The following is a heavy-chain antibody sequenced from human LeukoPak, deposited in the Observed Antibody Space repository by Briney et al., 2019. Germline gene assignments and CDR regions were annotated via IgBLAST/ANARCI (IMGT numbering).Heavy chain of an antibody. CDR1: GFTVSSNY. J-gene: IGHJ6*02. CDR3: ASVGYGDYFDYYYYGMDV. CDR2: IYSGGSI. Sequence: GGSLRLSCGASGFTVSSNYMSWVRQAPGKGLEWVSVIYSGGSIYYADSVKGRFTISRDNSKNTLYLQMNSLRAEDTAVYYCASVGYGDYFDYYYYGMDVWGQGTTVTVSS. V-gene: IGHV3-66*01. D-gene: IGHD4-17*01.